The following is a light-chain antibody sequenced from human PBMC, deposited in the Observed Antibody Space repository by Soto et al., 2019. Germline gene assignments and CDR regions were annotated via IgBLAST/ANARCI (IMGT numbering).Light chain of an antibody. Sequence: EIVLTQSPGTLSLYPGERATFSCRASQSVSNSSLAWYHQKPGQAPRLLLFAASRRATGIPDTFSGSGSGTDFTLTISRLEPEDFAVYYCQVYGNSPMYTFGQGTRLEIK. J-gene: IGKJ2*01. CDR2: AAS. V-gene: IGKV3-20*01. CDR3: QVYGNSPMYT. CDR1: QSVSNSS.